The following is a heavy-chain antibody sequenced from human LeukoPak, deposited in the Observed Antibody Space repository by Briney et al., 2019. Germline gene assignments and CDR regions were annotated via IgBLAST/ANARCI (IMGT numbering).Heavy chain of an antibody. CDR3: TRRPGQQLVYYYYYMDV. CDR1: GFTFGDYA. CDR2: IRSKAYGGTT. V-gene: IGHV3-49*04. J-gene: IGHJ6*03. Sequence: PGGSLRLSCTASGFTFGDYAMSWVRQAPGKGLEWVGFIRSKAYGGTTEYAASVKGSFTISRDDYKSIAYLQMNSLKTEDTAVYYCTRRPGQQLVYYYYYMDVWGKGTTVTVSS. D-gene: IGHD6-13*01.